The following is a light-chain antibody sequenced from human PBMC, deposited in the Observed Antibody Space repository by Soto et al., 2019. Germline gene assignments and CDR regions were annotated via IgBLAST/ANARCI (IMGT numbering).Light chain of an antibody. V-gene: IGKV1-5*03. CDR2: KAS. J-gene: IGKJ4*01. CDR1: QSISSW. CDR3: QQYDSYSRT. Sequence: DIQMTQSPSTLSASVGDRVTITCRASQSISSWLAWYQQKPGKAPNLLIYKASSLQSGVPSRFTGSGSGTEFPLTISSLQPDDFATYYCQQYDSYSRTFGVGTKVEIK.